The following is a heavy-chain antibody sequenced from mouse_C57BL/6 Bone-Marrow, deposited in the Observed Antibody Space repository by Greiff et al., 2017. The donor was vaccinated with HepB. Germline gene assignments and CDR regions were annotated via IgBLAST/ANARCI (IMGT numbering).Heavy chain of an antibody. J-gene: IGHJ4*01. V-gene: IGHV5-17*01. Sequence: EVQLVESGGGLVKPGGSLKLSCAASGFTFSDYGMHWVRQAPEKGLEWVAYISSGSSTIYYADTVKGRFTISGDNAKNTLFLQMTSLRSEDTAMYYCARPYGNLFYAMDYWGQGTSVTVSS. CDR2: ISSGSSTI. CDR3: ARPYGNLFYAMDY. D-gene: IGHD2-10*02. CDR1: GFTFSDYG.